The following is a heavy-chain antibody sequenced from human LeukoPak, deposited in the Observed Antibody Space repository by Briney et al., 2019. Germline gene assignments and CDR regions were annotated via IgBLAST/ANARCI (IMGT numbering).Heavy chain of an antibody. V-gene: IGHV5-51*01. CDR2: IYPGDSDT. CDR3: ARRGYYGDHDLDY. D-gene: IGHD4-17*01. J-gene: IGHJ4*02. CDR1: GSSFSSYW. Sequence: GESLQICGEGSGSSFSSYWIGWGRPLTGKGLGWMGIIYPGDSDTKYSPSFQGQVTISADKSNSTAYLQWSSLKASDTAMYYCARRGYYGDHDLDYWGQGTLVTVSS.